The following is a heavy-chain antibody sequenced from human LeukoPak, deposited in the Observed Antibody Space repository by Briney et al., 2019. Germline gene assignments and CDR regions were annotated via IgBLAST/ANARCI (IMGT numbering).Heavy chain of an antibody. Sequence: GGSLRLSCAVSAFTFSTYWMSWVRQAPGKGLEWVANIRQDGGAKYYVDSVRGRFTISRDNAKNSLYLQMNSLRAEDTGVYYCATSSDAPANMWGQGTLVTVSS. CDR1: AFTFSTYW. CDR3: ATSSDAPANM. D-gene: IGHD2-2*01. V-gene: IGHV3-7*01. CDR2: IRQDGGAK. J-gene: IGHJ4*02.